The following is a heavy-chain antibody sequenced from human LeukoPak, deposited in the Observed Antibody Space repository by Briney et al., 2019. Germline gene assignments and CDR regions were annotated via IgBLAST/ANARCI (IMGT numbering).Heavy chain of an antibody. CDR2: IVVGSGNT. Sequence: SVKVSCEASGFTFTSSAVQWVRQARGQRLEWIGWIVVGSGNTNYAQKFQERVTITRDMSTSTAYMELSSLRSEDTAVYYCAATYDSSGPGPYYFDYWGQGTLVTVSS. D-gene: IGHD3-22*01. J-gene: IGHJ4*02. CDR1: GFTFTSSA. CDR3: AATYDSSGPGPYYFDY. V-gene: IGHV1-58*01.